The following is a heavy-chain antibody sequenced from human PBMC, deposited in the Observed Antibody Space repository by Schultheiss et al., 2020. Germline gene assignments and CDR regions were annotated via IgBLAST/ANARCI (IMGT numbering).Heavy chain of an antibody. CDR1: GGTFSSYA. D-gene: IGHD7-27*01. J-gene: IGHJ6*02. Sequence: SVKVSCKASGGTFSSYAISWVRQAPGQGLEWMGGIIPIFGTANYAQKFQGRVTITADESTSTAYMELSSLRSEDTAVYYCASTGDPYDPYGMDVWGQGTTVNVSS. V-gene: IGHV1-69*13. CDR3: ASTGDPYDPYGMDV. CDR2: IIPIFGTA.